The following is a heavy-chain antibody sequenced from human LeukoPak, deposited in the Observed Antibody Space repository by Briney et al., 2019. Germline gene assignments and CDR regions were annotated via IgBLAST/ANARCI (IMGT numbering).Heavy chain of an antibody. D-gene: IGHD6-6*01. V-gene: IGHV2-5*01. CDR2: IYWNDDK. Sequence: SGPTLVNPIQTLTLTCTFSGFSLSTSGVGVGWIRQPPGKALEWLALIYWNDDKRYSPSLKTRLTITKDTSKNQVVLTMANMDPVDTATYYCARRGSSSSFDFWGQGTLVTVSS. CDR1: GFSLSTSGVG. CDR3: ARRGSSSSFDF. J-gene: IGHJ4*02.